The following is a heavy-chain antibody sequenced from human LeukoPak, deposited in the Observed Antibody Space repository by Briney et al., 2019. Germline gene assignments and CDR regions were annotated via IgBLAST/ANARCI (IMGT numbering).Heavy chain of an antibody. D-gene: IGHD6-19*01. CDR2: INHSGST. CDR1: GFTFGDYA. Sequence: GSLRLSCTASGFTFGDYAMSWIRQPPGKGLEWIGEINHSGSTNYNPSLKSRVTISVDTSKNQFSLKLSSVTAADTAVYYCARLTNSGYSSGWFPGYFDYWGQGTLVTVSS. J-gene: IGHJ4*02. CDR3: ARLTNSGYSSGWFPGYFDY. V-gene: IGHV4-34*01.